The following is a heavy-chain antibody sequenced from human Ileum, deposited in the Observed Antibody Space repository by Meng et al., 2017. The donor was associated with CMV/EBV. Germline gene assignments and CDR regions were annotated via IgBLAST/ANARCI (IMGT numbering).Heavy chain of an antibody. D-gene: IGHD1-20*01. CDR2: INPNSGGT. CDR1: GYTFTGYY. Sequence: ASVKVSCKASGYTFTGYYMHWVRQAPGQGLEWMGWINPNSGGTNYAQKFQGRVTMTRDTSISTAYMEQSRLRSDDTAVYYCAREGYNWNDYRNYWGQGTLVTVSS. J-gene: IGHJ4*02. CDR3: AREGYNWNDYRNY. V-gene: IGHV1-2*02.